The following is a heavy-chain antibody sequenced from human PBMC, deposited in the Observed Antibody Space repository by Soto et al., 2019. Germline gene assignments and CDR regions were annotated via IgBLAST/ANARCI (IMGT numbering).Heavy chain of an antibody. CDR3: ARWSAIVGGAEALDV. J-gene: IGHJ3*01. Sequence: QVQLVQSGAEVKKPGASVRVSCKTSGYTFINYGITWVRQAPGQGLAWMGWLSAYNGDTSSSEKLQDRFTMTTDTSANTVYMDLTSLTSDDTAVYYCARWSAIVGGAEALDVWGQGTMVIVSS. CDR2: LSAYNGDT. D-gene: IGHD1-26*01. V-gene: IGHV1-18*01. CDR1: GYTFINYG.